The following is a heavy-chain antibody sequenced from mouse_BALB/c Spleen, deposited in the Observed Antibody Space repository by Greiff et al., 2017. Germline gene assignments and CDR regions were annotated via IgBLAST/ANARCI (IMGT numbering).Heavy chain of an antibody. CDR3: ARGGDPGAMDY. CDR2: ISDGGSYT. Sequence: EVKVVESGGGLVKPGGSLKLSCAASGFTFSDYYMYWVRQTPEKRLEWVATISDGGSYTYYPDSVKGRFTISRDNAKNNLYLQMSSLKSEDTAMYYCARGGDPGAMDYWGQGTSVTVSS. V-gene: IGHV5-4*02. D-gene: IGHD3-3*01. CDR1: GFTFSDYY. J-gene: IGHJ4*01.